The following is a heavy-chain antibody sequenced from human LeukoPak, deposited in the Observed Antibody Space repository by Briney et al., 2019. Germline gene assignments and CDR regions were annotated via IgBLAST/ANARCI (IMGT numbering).Heavy chain of an antibody. V-gene: IGHV4-38-2*02. CDR3: ARSVPGIEYYFDY. Sequence: SETLSLTCTVSGYSISSGYYWGWIRQPPGKGLEWIGSIYHSGSTYYNPSLKSRVTISVDTSKNQFSLKLSSVTAADTAVYYCARSVPGIEYYFDYWGQGTLVTVSS. D-gene: IGHD6-13*01. CDR2: IYHSGST. J-gene: IGHJ4*02. CDR1: GYSISSGYY.